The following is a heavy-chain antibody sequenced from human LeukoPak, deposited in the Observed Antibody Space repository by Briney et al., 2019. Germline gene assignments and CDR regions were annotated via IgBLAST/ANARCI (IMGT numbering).Heavy chain of an antibody. CDR3: ATMAAAGFYDAFDI. V-gene: IGHV3-21*06. CDR2: ISDNLRDV. CDR1: GFRFSSYN. J-gene: IGHJ3*02. Sequence: PGGSLRLSCATSGFRFSSYNMNWVRQAPGKGLEWVSSISDNLRDVYYADSVKGRFTISRDNANSSLYLQMNSLRAEDTAVYYCATMAAAGFYDAFDIWGQGTMVTVSS. D-gene: IGHD6-13*01.